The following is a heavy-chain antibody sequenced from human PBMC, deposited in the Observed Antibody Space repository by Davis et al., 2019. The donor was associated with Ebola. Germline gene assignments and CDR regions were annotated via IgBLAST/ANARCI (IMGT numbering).Heavy chain of an antibody. D-gene: IGHD3-10*01. Sequence: ASVTVSCKASGYTFTSYGISWVRQAPGQGLEWMGWISAYNGNTNYAQKLQGRVTMTTDTSTSTAYMELRSLRSDDTAVYYCARERRGSGSYYYYGMDVWGQGTTVTVSS. CDR2: ISAYNGNT. CDR1: GYTFTSYG. CDR3: ARERRGSGSYYYYGMDV. V-gene: IGHV1-18*01. J-gene: IGHJ6*02.